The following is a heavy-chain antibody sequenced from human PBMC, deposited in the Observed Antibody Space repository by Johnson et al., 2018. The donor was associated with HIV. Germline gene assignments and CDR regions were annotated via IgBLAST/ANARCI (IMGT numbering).Heavy chain of an antibody. V-gene: IGHV3-15*01. CDR3: TTVGGHDAFDI. Sequence: VQLVESVGGVVQPGRSLRLSCAASGFTFSSYAMHWVRQTPGKGLEWVGRIKSKTDGGTTDYAAPVKGRFTISRDDSKNTLYLQMNSLKTEDTAVYYCTTVGGHDAFDIWGQGTMVTVSS. J-gene: IGHJ3*02. CDR2: IKSKTDGGTT. D-gene: IGHD2-15*01. CDR1: GFTFSSYA.